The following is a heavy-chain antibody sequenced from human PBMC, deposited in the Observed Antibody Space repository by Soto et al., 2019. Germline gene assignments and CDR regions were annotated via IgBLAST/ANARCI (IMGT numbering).Heavy chain of an antibody. V-gene: IGHV2-5*02. CDR2: IYWDEDK. J-gene: IGHJ4*02. D-gene: IGHD3-3*01. CDR3: AYNPEDFSSGYYDY. CDR1: GVSLSTSGVG. Sequence: QITLKESGPTLVKPTQTLTLSCTFSGVSLSTSGVGVGWIRQPPGKALEWLALIYWDEDKRYSPSLKSRLTITKDTSKNQVVLTMTDMDPVDTATYYCAYNPEDFSSGYYDYWGQGTLVTVSS.